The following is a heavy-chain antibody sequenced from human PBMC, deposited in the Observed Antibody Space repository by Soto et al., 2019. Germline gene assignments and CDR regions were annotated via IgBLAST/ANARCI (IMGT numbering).Heavy chain of an antibody. Sequence: QVQLQESGPGLVKPSETLSLTCTVSGGSVSSGRYYWSWIRQPPGQGLEWIGFMSYSGSTNYNPSLTSRVTISLDTSKNQFSLKLSSVTAADTAVYYCARDLMTHNWFDPWGQGTLVTVSS. D-gene: IGHD3-9*01. CDR1: GGSVSSGRYY. CDR3: ARDLMTHNWFDP. J-gene: IGHJ5*02. CDR2: MSYSGST. V-gene: IGHV4-61*01.